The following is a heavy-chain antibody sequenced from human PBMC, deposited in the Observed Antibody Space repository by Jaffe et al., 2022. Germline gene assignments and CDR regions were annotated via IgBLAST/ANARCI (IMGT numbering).Heavy chain of an antibody. J-gene: IGHJ2*01. CDR1: GYSFTNYW. Sequence: EVQLVQSGAEVRKPGESLKISCKGSGYSFTNYWIGWVRQMPGKGLEWLGIIYPRDSDTRYNPSFQGQVTISADRSINTAYLQWSSLKSSDTAMYYCARLVVVAAGFFDLWGRGTQVTVAS. D-gene: IGHD2-15*01. CDR3: ARLVVVAAGFFDL. V-gene: IGHV5-51*03. CDR2: IYPRDSDT.